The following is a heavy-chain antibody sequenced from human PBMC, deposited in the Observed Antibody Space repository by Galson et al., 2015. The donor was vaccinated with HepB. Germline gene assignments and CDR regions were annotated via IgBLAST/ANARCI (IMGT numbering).Heavy chain of an antibody. D-gene: IGHD2-15*01. CDR2: IKNYGTEK. CDR3: TRDSTTLTLGGYRDAFDI. Sequence: SLRLSCAASGFTFSAYWMNWVRQAPGKGLEWVANIKNYGTEKNYVDSVKGRFTISRDNAENLLFLEINSLRAEDTAVYYCTRDSTTLTLGGYRDAFDIWGRGTMVTVSS. CDR1: GFTFSAYW. J-gene: IGHJ3*02. V-gene: IGHV3-7*03.